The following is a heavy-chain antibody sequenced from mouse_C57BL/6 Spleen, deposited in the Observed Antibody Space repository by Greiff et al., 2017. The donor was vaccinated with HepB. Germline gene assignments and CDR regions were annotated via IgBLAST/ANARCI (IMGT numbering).Heavy chain of an antibody. J-gene: IGHJ4*01. CDR3: ARSIYYDYDGNYYAMDY. CDR2: INPNDGTT. Sequence: EVQLQQSGPELVKPGASVKISCKASGYSFTDYNMNWVKQSNGKSLEWIGVINPNDGTTSYNQKFKGKATLTVDQSSSTAYMQLNSLTSEDSAVYYCARSIYYDYDGNYYAMDYWGQGTSVTVSS. D-gene: IGHD2-4*01. CDR1: GYSFTDYN. V-gene: IGHV1-39*01.